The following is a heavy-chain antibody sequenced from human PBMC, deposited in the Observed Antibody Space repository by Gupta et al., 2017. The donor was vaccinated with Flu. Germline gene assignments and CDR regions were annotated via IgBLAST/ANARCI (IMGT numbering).Heavy chain of an antibody. CDR2: INQDGSEK. D-gene: IGHD3-9*01. Sequence: NYWMSWVRQDPGKGLEWVAKINQDGSEKYYVDSVKGRFTISRDNAKNSLYLQMSSLRAEDTAVYSCARDQGDKVYYYMDVWGKGTTVTVSS. CDR3: ARDQGDKVYYYMDV. J-gene: IGHJ6*03. V-gene: IGHV3-7*01. CDR1: NYW.